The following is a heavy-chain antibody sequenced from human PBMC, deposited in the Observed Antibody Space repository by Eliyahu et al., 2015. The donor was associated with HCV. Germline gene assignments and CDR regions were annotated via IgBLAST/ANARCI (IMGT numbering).Heavy chain of an antibody. CDR3: AKDDDM. V-gene: IGHV3-23*01. J-gene: IGHJ4*02. D-gene: IGHD3-9*01. CDR1: GFTFSNFP. Sequence: EVQLLESGGGLVQLGGSLRLSXVASGFTFSNFPMSWVRQAPGKGLEWVSFISSSDSSTYADSVKGRFTISRDNSKNTLYLQMNSLRVEDTAVYYCAKDDDMRGQGTLVTVSS. CDR2: ISSSDSST.